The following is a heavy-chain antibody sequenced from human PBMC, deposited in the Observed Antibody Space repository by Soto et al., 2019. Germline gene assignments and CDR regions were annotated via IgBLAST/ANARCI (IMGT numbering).Heavy chain of an antibody. CDR1: GFTFSSYS. J-gene: IGHJ4*02. Sequence: EVQLVESGGGLVKPGGSLRLSCAASGFTFSSYSMNWVRQAPGKGLEWVSSISSSSSYIYYADSVKGRFTISKDKAKNSLYLQMNGLGAEDTAVYYCAREGGLDYWGQGTLVTVSS. CDR2: ISSSSSYI. CDR3: AREGGLDY. V-gene: IGHV3-21*01. D-gene: IGHD3-16*01.